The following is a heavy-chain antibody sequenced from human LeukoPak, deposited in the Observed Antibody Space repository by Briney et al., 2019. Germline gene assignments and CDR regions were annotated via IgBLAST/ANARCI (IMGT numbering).Heavy chain of an antibody. V-gene: IGHV3-66*01. Sequence: WGALGLSLAGSWIPRSSNYMSLGRPGPREGVEGVSLIYSGGSAYYADSVKGRFTISRDNSKITLYLQMNSLRAEDTAVYYCARFGWGYYYYAMDVWGQGTTVSVSS. CDR3: ARFGWGYYYYAMDV. CDR2: IYSGGSA. J-gene: IGHJ6*02. D-gene: IGHD3-10*01. CDR1: WIPRSSNY.